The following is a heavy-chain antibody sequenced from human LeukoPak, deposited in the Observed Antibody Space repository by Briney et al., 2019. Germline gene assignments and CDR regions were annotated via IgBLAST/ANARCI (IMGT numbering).Heavy chain of an antibody. D-gene: IGHD2-2*01. CDR3: AKDLRGYCSSTSCSDAFDI. CDR2: IKHEGGEK. CDR1: GFTFSNFW. J-gene: IGHJ3*02. V-gene: IGHV3-7*03. Sequence: PGGSLRLSCAASGFTFSNFWMSWVRQAPGKGLEWVANIKHEGGEKYYVDSVKGRFTVSRDNSKNTLYLQMNSLRAEDTAVYYCAKDLRGYCSSTSCSDAFDIWGQGTMVTVSS.